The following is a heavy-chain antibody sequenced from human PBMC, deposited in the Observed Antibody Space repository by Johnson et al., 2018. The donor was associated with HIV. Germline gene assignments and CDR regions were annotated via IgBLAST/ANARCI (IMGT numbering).Heavy chain of an antibody. Sequence: QMQLVVSGGGLVQPGRSLRLSCAASGFSFSDSAMHWVRQAPGKGLEWVAFIRYDGTNKYYADSMKGRFTISRDNSKNTLYLQMSSLRPEDTAVYYCAKDHYYYDSSGSAIDAFDIWGQGTMVTVSS. V-gene: IGHV3-30*02. CDR2: IRYDGTNK. J-gene: IGHJ3*02. CDR1: GFSFSDSA. CDR3: AKDHYYYDSSGSAIDAFDI. D-gene: IGHD3-22*01.